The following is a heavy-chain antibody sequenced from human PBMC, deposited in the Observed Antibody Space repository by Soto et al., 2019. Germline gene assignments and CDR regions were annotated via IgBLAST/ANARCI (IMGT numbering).Heavy chain of an antibody. D-gene: IGHD4-17*01. CDR1: GFAFSSYA. V-gene: IGHV3-23*01. J-gene: IGHJ4*02. Sequence: PGGSLRLSCATSGFAFSSYAMSWVRQSPGKGLEWVSAISGSGGSTYYADSVKGRFTISRDNSKNTLYLQMNSLRAEDTAVYYSAKVGRQATVNSFDHWGQGTLVTVSS. CDR3: AKVGRQATVNSFDH. CDR2: ISGSGGST.